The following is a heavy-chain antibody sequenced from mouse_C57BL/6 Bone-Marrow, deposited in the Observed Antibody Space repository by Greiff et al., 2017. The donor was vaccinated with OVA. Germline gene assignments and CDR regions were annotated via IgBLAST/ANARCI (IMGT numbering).Heavy chain of an antibody. Sequence: QVQLKESGPGLVQPSQSLSITCTVSGFSLTSYGVHWVRQPPGKGLEWLGVIWSGGSTDYNAAFISRLSISKDNSKSQVFFKMNSLQADDTAIYYCAKTIRLRNWYFDVWGTGTTVTVSS. CDR2: IWSGGST. J-gene: IGHJ1*03. CDR3: AKTIRLRNWYFDV. V-gene: IGHV2-4*01. CDR1: GFSLTSYG. D-gene: IGHD2-4*01.